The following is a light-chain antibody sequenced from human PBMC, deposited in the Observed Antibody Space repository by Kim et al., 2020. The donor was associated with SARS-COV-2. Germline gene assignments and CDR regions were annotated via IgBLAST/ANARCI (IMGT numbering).Light chain of an antibody. CDR3: QQYGSSPRT. J-gene: IGKJ1*01. CDR2: GAS. Sequence: SPGERDTLSCRSSHSVSSSYLAWYQQTPGQAPRLLIYGASSRATGIPDRFSGSGSGTDFTLTISRLEPEDCAVYYCQQYGSSPRTFGQGTKVDIK. V-gene: IGKV3-20*01. CDR1: HSVSSSY.